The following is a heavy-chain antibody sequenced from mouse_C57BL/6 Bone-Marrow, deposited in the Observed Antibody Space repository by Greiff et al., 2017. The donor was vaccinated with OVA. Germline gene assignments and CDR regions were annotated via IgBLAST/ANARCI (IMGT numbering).Heavy chain of an antibody. V-gene: IGHV3-8*01. J-gene: IGHJ1*03. CDR3: ARSEGSNYWYFDV. CDR1: GYSITSDY. Sequence: EVQLQQSGPGLAKPSQTLSLTCSVTGYSITSDYWNWIRKFPGNKLEYMGYISYSGSTYDNPYLKSRISITRATSKNKYYLQLNSVTTEDTATYYGARSEGSNYWYFDVWGTGTTVIVSS. D-gene: IGHD2-5*01. CDR2: ISYSGST.